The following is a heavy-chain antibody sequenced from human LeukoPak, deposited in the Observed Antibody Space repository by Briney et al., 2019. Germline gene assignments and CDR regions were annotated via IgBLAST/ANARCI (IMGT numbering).Heavy chain of an antibody. CDR2: IDTGGNT. J-gene: IGHJ6*02. CDR1: GFPFSNYD. Sequence: GGSLRLSCGASGFPFSNYDMHWVRQAPGKGLDWVSAIDTGGNTYYSGSVKGRFTISRENAQNSLFLQMNSLRDGDTALYYCIRIRTREHQYGMDVWGQGTTVTVSS. V-gene: IGHV3-13*01. D-gene: IGHD1-26*01. CDR3: IRIRTREHQYGMDV.